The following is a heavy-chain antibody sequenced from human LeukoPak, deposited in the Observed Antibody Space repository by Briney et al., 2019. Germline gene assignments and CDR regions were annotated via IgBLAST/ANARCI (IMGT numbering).Heavy chain of an antibody. CDR2: IYYSGST. V-gene: IGHV4-59*12. CDR3: ARWGSGWYYFDY. J-gene: IGHJ4*02. D-gene: IGHD6-19*01. Sequence: SETLSLTCTVSGGSISSYYWSWIRQPPGKGLEWIGHIYYSGSTNYNPSLKSRVTVSIDTSKNQFSLKLSSVTAADTAVYYCARWGSGWYYFDYWGQGALVTVSS. CDR1: GGSISSYY.